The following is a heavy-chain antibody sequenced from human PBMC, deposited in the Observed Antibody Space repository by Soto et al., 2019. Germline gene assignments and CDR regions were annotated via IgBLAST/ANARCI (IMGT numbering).Heavy chain of an antibody. Sequence: QVQLQESGPGLAETLSLTCTVSGVSITRGDYYWNWIRQPQGKGLEWIGNIYYRGKTYYNPSLKSRVTISIDTSKNQFSLKFTSVTAADTAVYYFASFGVASMNWFDPWGQGTLVTVSS. CDR1: GVSITRGDYY. D-gene: IGHD3-3*01. J-gene: IGHJ5*02. CDR3: ASFGVASMNWFDP. CDR2: IYYRGKT. V-gene: IGHV4-30-4*01.